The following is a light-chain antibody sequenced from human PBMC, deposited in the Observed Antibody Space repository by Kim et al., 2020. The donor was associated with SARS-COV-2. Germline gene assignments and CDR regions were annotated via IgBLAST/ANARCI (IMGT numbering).Light chain of an antibody. Sequence: PASISCRSSQSLLYSDGNIYLNWFHQRPGQAPRRLIYRVSKRDSGVPDRFSGSGSDSAFTLEISRVEAEDVGVYYCMQGTHWPPTFGQGTKVDIK. CDR1: QSLLYSDGNIY. CDR3: MQGTHWPPT. CDR2: RVS. J-gene: IGKJ1*01. V-gene: IGKV2-30*01.